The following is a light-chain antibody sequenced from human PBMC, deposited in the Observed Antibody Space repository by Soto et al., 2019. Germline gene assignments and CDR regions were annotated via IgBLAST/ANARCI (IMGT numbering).Light chain of an antibody. CDR3: QEYGSSTWT. V-gene: IGKV3-20*01. CDR2: GAS. Sequence: EIVLTQSPGTMYLSPGERATLSCRASQSVSSSYLAWYQQKPGQAPRLLIYGASSRATGIPDRFSGSGSGTDFTLTISRLEPEDFAVYYCQEYGSSTWTLGQGTKVEIK. J-gene: IGKJ1*01. CDR1: QSVSSSY.